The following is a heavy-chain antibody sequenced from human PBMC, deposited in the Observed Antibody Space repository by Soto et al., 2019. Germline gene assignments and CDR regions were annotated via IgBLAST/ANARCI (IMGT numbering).Heavy chain of an antibody. Sequence: GESLKISCKGSGYSFTSYWIGWVRQMPGKGLEWMGIIYPGDSDTRYSPSFQGQVTISAXXXXXXXXXXXXXXXASDTXXYYCARLLDRENWFDPWGQGTLVTVSS. CDR2: IYPGDSDT. CDR3: ARLLDRENWFDP. J-gene: IGHJ5*02. CDR1: GYSFTSYW. V-gene: IGHV5-51*01. D-gene: IGHD3-10*01.